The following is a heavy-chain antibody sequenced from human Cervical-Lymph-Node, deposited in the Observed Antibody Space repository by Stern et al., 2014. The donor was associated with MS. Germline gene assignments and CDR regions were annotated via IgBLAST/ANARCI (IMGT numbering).Heavy chain of an antibody. CDR1: GGSISSSNW. D-gene: IGHD6-6*01. Sequence: QEQLQESGPGLVKPSGTLSLTCAVSGGSISSSNWWSWVRQPPGKGLEWIGEIYHSWSTNHKPSLKSRVTISVDKSKTQFSLKLSSVTAADTAVYYCAREGYSSSYDAFDIWGQGTMVTVSS. J-gene: IGHJ3*02. CDR2: IYHSWST. CDR3: AREGYSSSYDAFDI. V-gene: IGHV4-4*02.